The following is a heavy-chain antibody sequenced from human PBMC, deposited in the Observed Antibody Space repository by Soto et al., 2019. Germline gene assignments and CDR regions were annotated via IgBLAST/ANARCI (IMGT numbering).Heavy chain of an antibody. CDR2: ISRTGGRT. D-gene: IGHD2-8*01. J-gene: IGHJ2*01. CDR3: AKDNGPPGTSDWYFDF. V-gene: IGHV3-23*01. Sequence: EVQLLESGGGLVQPGGSLRLSCAASGFTFSNYAMSWVRQAPGKGLEWVSGISRTGGRTYYADSVRGRFTISRDNSRSMLYLQMTSLRVDYTAVYFCAKDNGPPGTSDWYFDFWGRGTLVTVSS. CDR1: GFTFSNYA.